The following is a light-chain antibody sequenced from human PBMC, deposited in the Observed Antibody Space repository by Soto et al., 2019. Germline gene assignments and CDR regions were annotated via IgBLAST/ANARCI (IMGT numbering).Light chain of an antibody. Sequence: QSALTQPASVSASPGQSITISCTGSSSDINSYKFVSWYQVLPGKAPKLIIYEDDYRPPEISSRFSASKSGNTASLTISGVQLEDDAHYFCCSYTKANTLVFGGGTKLTVL. CDR1: SSDINSYKF. V-gene: IGLV2-14*01. J-gene: IGLJ2*01. CDR3: CSYTKANTLV. CDR2: EDD.